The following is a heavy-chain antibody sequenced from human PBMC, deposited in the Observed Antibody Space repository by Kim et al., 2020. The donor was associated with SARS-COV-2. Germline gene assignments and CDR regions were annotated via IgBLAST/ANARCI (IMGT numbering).Heavy chain of an antibody. D-gene: IGHD3-3*01. V-gene: IGHV4-39*01. J-gene: IGHJ4*02. Sequence: SETLSLTCTVSGGPMGSGSYYWGWIRQPPGKGLEWIGSLYYTGDTHYNPSLKSRVTISADTSKNEVSLRLSSVTAADTAVYYCASRDSAFGVVSPYYFHSWGQGILVTVSS. CDR2: LYYTGDT. CDR3: ASRDSAFGVVSPYYFHS. CDR1: GGPMGSGSYY.